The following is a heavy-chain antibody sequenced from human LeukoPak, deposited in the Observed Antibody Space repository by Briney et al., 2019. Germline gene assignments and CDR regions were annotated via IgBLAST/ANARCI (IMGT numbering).Heavy chain of an antibody. D-gene: IGHD6-25*01. CDR1: GFIFRSYA. CDR3: AKVRDIAATGFDVYYFDS. Sequence: PGGSLRLSCVASGFIFRSYAMTWVRQAPGKGLEWVSAISGSGGNTYYADSVKGRFTISRDNTENTLYLQMNSLRAEDTAIYYCAKVRDIAATGFDVYYFDSWGQGILVTVSS. CDR2: ISGSGGNT. V-gene: IGHV3-23*01. J-gene: IGHJ4*02.